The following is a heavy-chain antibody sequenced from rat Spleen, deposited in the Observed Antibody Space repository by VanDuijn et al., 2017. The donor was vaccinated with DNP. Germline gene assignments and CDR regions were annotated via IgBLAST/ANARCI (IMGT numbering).Heavy chain of an antibody. Sequence: QVQLKESGPGLVQPSQTLSLTCTVSGFSLTSYTVSWVRQPPGKGLEWIATISSGGSTYYNSALKSRLSISRDTSKGQVFLKMNSLQTEDTAIYFCTRGGYPGDAMDAWGQGTSVTVSS. J-gene: IGHJ4*01. V-gene: IGHV2-6*01. D-gene: IGHD1-4*01. CDR1: GFSLTSYT. CDR2: ISSGGST. CDR3: TRGGYPGDAMDA.